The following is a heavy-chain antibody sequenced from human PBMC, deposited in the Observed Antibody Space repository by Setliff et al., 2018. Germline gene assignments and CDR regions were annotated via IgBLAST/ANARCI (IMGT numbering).Heavy chain of an antibody. CDR3: TRVDFTMIQGVLGL. CDR2: VYYSGYT. V-gene: IGHV4-39*07. D-gene: IGHD3-10*01. Sequence: SETLSLTCNVSGGSVSSTSHYWGWIRQPPGKGMEWIGSVYYSGYTYYNPSLQSRVTISVDMSKNQFSMKLTSVTAADTAVYYCTRVDFTMIQGVLGLWGQGTLVTVSS. CDR1: GGSVSSTSHY. J-gene: IGHJ1*01.